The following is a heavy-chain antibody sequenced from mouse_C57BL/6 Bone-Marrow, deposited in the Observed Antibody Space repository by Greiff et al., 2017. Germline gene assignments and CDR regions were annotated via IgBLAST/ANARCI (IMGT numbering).Heavy chain of an antibody. CDR2: IYPGNSDT. J-gene: IGHJ2*01. CDR1: GYTFTSYW. CDR3: TRCITTVVASDY. V-gene: IGHV1-5*01. D-gene: IGHD1-1*01. Sequence: VQLQQSGTVLARPGASVKMSCKTSGYTFTSYWMHWVKQRPGQGLEWIGAIYPGNSDTSYNQKFKGKAKLTAVTSASTAYMELSSLTKEDSAVYYCTRCITTVVASDYWGQGTTLTVSS.